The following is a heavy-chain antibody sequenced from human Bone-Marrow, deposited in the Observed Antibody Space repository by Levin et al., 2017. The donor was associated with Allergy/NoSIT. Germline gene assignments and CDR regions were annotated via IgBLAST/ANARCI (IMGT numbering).Heavy chain of an antibody. D-gene: IGHD1-26*01. J-gene: IGHJ4*02. CDR3: ARERAGATPDY. CDR1: GFTFSSYS. Sequence: GESLKISCAASGFTFSSYSMNWVRQAPGKGLEWVSSISSSSSYIYYADSVKGRFTISRDNAKNSLYLQMNSLRAEDTAVYYCARERAGATPDYWGQGTLVTVSS. V-gene: IGHV3-21*01. CDR2: ISSSSSYI.